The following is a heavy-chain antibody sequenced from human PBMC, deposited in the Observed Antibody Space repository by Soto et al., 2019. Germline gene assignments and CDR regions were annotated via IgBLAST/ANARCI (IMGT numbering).Heavy chain of an antibody. J-gene: IGHJ4*02. V-gene: IGHV1-18*01. CDR2: ISPYNGDT. Sequence: QVQLVQSGAEVKKPGASVKVSCKASGYTFTTYGISWVRQAPGQGLEWMGWISPYNGDTKYEQKFQGRVTMTTDTSTSTAYMELRSLRSDDTAVYYCARVPGTRDFWSGYHIYWGQGTLVTVSS. CDR3: ARVPGTRDFWSGYHIY. CDR1: GYTFTTYG. D-gene: IGHD3-3*01.